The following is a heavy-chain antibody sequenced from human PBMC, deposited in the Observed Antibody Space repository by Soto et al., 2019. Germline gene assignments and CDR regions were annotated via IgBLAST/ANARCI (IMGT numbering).Heavy chain of an antibody. D-gene: IGHD2-2*01. CDR3: ARESEDIVVVPAAEPYGMDV. J-gene: IGHJ6*02. V-gene: IGHV1-2*02. CDR1: GYTFTGYY. CDR2: INPNSGGT. Sequence: QVQLVQSGAEVKKPGASVKVSCKASGYTFTGYYMHWVRQAPGQGLEWMGWINPNSGGTNYAQKFQGRVTMTRDTSIRTAFMELSRLRSDDTAVYYCARESEDIVVVPAAEPYGMDVWGQGTTVTVSS.